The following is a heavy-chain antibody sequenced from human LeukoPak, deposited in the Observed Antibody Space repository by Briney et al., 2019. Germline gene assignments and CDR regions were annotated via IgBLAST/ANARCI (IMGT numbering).Heavy chain of an antibody. CDR3: AKDLYTGSWYYGMDV. CDR2: ISGSGGNT. CDR1: GFTFSSYA. J-gene: IGHJ6*02. D-gene: IGHD6-6*01. Sequence: PGGSLRLSCAASGFTFSSYAMSWVRQAPGKGLEWVSAISGSGGNTYYADSVKGRFTISRDNSKNTLYLQMNSLRAEDTAVYYCAKDLYTGSWYYGMDVWGQGTTVTASS. V-gene: IGHV3-23*01.